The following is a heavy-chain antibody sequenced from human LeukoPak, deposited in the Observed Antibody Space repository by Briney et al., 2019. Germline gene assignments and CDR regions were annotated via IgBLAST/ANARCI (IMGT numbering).Heavy chain of an antibody. CDR1: GFTFSSYS. D-gene: IGHD1-14*01. Sequence: GGSLRLSCAASGFTFSSYSMNRVRQAPGKGLEWVSYISSSSSTIYYADSVKGRLTISRDNAKNSLYLQMNSLRAEDTAVYYCARGRTLGGMDVWGQGTTVTVSS. CDR3: ARGRTLGGMDV. V-gene: IGHV3-48*04. CDR2: ISSSSSTI. J-gene: IGHJ6*02.